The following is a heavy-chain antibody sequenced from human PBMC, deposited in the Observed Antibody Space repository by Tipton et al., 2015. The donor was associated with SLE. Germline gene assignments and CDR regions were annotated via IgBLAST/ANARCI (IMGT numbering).Heavy chain of an antibody. CDR1: GGSFSDYS. J-gene: IGHJ4*02. CDR3: ARDCTTGVCYTTSFDY. Sequence: LRLSCAVYGGSFSDYSWSWIRQPPGKGLEWIGEINHSGSTNYNPSLKGRVTISIDTSKNQFSLRRSSVTAADTAVYYCARDCTTGVCYTTSFDYWGQGTLVTVSP. D-gene: IGHD2-8*01. V-gene: IGHV4-34*01. CDR2: INHSGST.